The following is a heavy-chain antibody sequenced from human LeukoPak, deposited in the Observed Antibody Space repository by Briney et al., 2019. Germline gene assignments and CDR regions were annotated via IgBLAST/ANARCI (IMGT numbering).Heavy chain of an antibody. J-gene: IGHJ6*02. CDR3: ARHLEVPGYSYGPDYYYYGMDV. V-gene: IGHV5-51*01. D-gene: IGHD5-18*01. Sequence: GESLKISCKGSGYSFTNYWLGWVRQMPGKGLEWMGIIYPGDSDTRYSPSFQGQVTISADKSISTAYLQWSSLKAADTAMYYCARHLEVPGYSYGPDYYYYGMDVWGQGTTVTVSS. CDR1: GYSFTNYW. CDR2: IYPGDSDT.